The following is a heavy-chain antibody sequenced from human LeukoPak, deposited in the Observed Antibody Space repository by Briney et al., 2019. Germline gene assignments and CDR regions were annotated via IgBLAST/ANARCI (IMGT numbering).Heavy chain of an antibody. Sequence: GGSLRLSCAASGFTLSSYWMHWVRQAPGKGLVWVSRINSDGSSTSYADSVKGRFTISRDNAKNTLYLQMNSLRAEDTAVYYCARAGYYGSGRYIDYWGQGTLVTVSS. D-gene: IGHD3-10*01. CDR1: GFTLSSYW. J-gene: IGHJ4*02. V-gene: IGHV3-74*01. CDR3: ARAGYYGSGRYIDY. CDR2: INSDGSST.